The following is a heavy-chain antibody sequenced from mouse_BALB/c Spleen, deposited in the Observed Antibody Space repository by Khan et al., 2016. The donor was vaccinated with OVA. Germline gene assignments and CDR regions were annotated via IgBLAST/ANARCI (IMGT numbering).Heavy chain of an antibody. D-gene: IGHD2-1*01. Sequence: EVQLLETGGGLVKPGGSLKLSCAASGFTFRSYAMSWIRQSPEKRLEWVAEISSGGSYYPATVTGRFTISRDNAKSTLYLEMSSLRSEDTAMYYCTTPPSPYGNFGGSWFAYWGQGTLVTVSA. CDR1: GFTFRSYA. CDR3: TTPPSPYGNFGGSWFAY. J-gene: IGHJ3*01. CDR2: ISSGGS. V-gene: IGHV5-9-4*01.